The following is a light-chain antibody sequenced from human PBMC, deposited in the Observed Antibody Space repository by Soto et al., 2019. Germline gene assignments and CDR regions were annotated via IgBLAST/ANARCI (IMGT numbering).Light chain of an antibody. CDR1: QSISSW. V-gene: IGKV1-5*01. CDR3: QQYNSYKA. J-gene: IGKJ2*01. CDR2: DAS. Sequence: DIQMTQSPSTLSASVGDRVTITCRASQSISSWLAWYQQKPGKAPKLLIYDASSLESGVPSRFSGSGSGTELTLTISRLQPDDFATYYCQQYNSYKAFGQGTKVDIK.